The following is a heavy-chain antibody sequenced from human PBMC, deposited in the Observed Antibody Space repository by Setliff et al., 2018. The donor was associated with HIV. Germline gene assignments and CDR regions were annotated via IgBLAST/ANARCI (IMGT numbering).Heavy chain of an antibody. CDR3: ASAASRYGSGSFYFDY. D-gene: IGHD3-10*01. V-gene: IGHV3-21*01. J-gene: IGHJ4*02. CDR1: GFTFSSYS. Sequence: GGSLRLSCAASGFTFSSYSMNWVRQAPGKGLEWVSSISSSSSYIYYADSVKGRFTISRDNAKNSLYLQMNSLRAEDTAVYYCASAASRYGSGSFYFDYWGQGTLVTVSS. CDR2: ISSSSSYI.